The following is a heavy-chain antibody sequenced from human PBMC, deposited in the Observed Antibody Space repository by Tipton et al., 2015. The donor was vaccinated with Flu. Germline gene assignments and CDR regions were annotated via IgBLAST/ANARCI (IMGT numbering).Heavy chain of an antibody. J-gene: IGHJ4*01. D-gene: IGHD3-10*01. CDR2: IYYSGST. Sequence: TLSLTCTVSGGSISGYYWTWIRQPPGKGLEWIGYIYYSGSTNYSPSLKSRVTISVDTSKNQLSLKLSSVTAADTAVYYCARGDSHGSAVRWGQGTRVTVSS. V-gene: IGHV4-59*01. CDR3: ARGDSHGSAVR. CDR1: GGSISGYY.